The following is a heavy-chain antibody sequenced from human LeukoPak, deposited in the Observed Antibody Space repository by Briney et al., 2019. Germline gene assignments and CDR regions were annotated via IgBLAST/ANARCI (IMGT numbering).Heavy chain of an antibody. CDR3: ARGFRGNYYYMDV. V-gene: IGHV3-48*01. Sequence: SVKGRFTISRGNAKNSLYLQMNSLRAEDTSVYYCARGFRGNYYYMDVWGKGTTVTVSS. J-gene: IGHJ6*03. D-gene: IGHD1-1*01.